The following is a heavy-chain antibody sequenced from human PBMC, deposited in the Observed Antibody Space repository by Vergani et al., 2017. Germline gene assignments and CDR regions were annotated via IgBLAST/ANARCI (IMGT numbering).Heavy chain of an antibody. CDR1: GFTFSSYG. CDR3: ARDWGPYGSGTHHR. D-gene: IGHD3-10*01. V-gene: IGHV3-21*01. Sequence: VQLVESGGGVVQPGRSLRLSCAASGFTFSSYGMHWVRQAPGKGLEWVSSISSSSSYIYYADSVKGRFTISRDNAKNSLYLQMNSLRAEDTAVYYCARDWGPYGSGTHHRWGQGTLVTVSS. CDR2: ISSSSSYI. J-gene: IGHJ4*02.